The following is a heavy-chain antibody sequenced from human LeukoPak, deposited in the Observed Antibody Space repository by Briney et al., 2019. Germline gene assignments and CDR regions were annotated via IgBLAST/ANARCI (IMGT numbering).Heavy chain of an antibody. J-gene: IGHJ5*02. D-gene: IGHD2-2*01. Sequence: SETLSLTCTVSGGSISSYYWSWIRQPPGKGLEWIGYIYYSGSTNYNPSLKSRVTISVDTSKNQFSLKLSSVTAADTAVYNCAREVFSSSCYGLVGWLGRGWFDPWGKGTLVTVSS. CDR3: AREVFSSSCYGLVGWLGRGWFDP. V-gene: IGHV4-59*01. CDR1: GGSISSYY. CDR2: IYYSGST.